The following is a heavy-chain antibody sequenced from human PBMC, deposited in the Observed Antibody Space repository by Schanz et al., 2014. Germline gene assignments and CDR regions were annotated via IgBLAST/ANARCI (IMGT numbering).Heavy chain of an antibody. CDR2: ISDSGTYT. CDR3: VRDILHRVYDSGSP. J-gene: IGHJ5*02. D-gene: IGHD3-10*01. V-gene: IGHV3-11*06. Sequence: QVQLVESGGGLVKPGGSLRLSCAASGFTFSDYYINWIRQAPGKGLEWLSYISDSGTYTNYADSVKGRFTISRDNAKNSLFLHMNSLRAEDTAVYYCVRDILHRVYDSGSPWGQGTLVTVSS. CDR1: GFTFSDYY.